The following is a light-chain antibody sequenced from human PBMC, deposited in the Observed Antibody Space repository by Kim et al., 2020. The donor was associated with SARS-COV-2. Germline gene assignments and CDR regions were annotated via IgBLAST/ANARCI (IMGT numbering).Light chain of an antibody. J-gene: IGKJ4*01. CDR2: GAS. Sequence: EIVMTQSPATLSVSPGDRATLSCWASQSVGSNLAWYQQKPGQAPRLLISGASTRATGIPARFSGSGSGTEFTLTISSLEPEDFAVYYCQQRSNWPTFGGGTKLEI. V-gene: IGKV3-15*01. CDR1: QSVGSN. CDR3: QQRSNWPT.